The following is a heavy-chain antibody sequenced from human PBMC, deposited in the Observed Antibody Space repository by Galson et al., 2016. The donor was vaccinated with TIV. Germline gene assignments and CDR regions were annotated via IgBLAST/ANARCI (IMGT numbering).Heavy chain of an antibody. V-gene: IGHV1-2*05. CDR1: GYTFSHYH. CDR2: INPNNGGT. CDR3: ARERGPGYCDTTGCYGYYGLDV. J-gene: IGHJ6*02. Sequence: SVKVSCKASGYTFSHYHMHWVRQVPGQGLEWMGRINPNNGGTHFAQKFQGRVTMTRDTSISTAYMEMRSLTSDDTGVYYCARERGPGYCDTTGCYGYYGLDVWGQGTTVTVSS. D-gene: IGHD2-2*03.